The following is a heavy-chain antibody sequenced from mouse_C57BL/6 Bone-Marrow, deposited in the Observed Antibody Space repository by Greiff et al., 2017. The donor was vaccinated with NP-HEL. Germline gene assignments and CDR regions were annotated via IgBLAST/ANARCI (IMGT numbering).Heavy chain of an antibody. J-gene: IGHJ2*01. V-gene: IGHV1-64*01. CDR1: GYTFTSYW. CDR3: ARWPDLFFLDY. CDR2: IHPNSGST. Sequence: QVQLQQPGAELVKPGASVKLSCKASGYTFTSYWMHWVKQRPGQGLEWIGMIHPNSGSTNYNEKFKSKATLTVDKSSSTAYMQLSSLTSEDSAVYYCARWPDLFFLDYWGQGTTLTVSS.